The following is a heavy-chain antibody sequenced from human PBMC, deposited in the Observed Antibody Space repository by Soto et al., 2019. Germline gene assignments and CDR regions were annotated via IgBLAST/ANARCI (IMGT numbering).Heavy chain of an antibody. J-gene: IGHJ5*02. CDR3: ARLQLGGDRMLNWFDP. D-gene: IGHD2-21*02. CDR1: GYIFTKYG. V-gene: IGHV1-18*01. CDR2: INVYNGDR. Sequence: QVQVVQSGPELKKPGASVKVSCKAQGYIFTKYGIGWVRQAPGHGLEWMGLINVYNGDRKVAQKFQDRVSMTTDTAKDTAYMELKSLRSGDTAVYYCARLQLGGDRMLNWFDPWGQGTLVTVSS.